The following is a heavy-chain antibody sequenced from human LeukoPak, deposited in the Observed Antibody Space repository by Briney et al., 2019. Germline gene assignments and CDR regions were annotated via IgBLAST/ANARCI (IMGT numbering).Heavy chain of an antibody. CDR1: GFTFSSYA. D-gene: IGHD6-19*01. CDR2: ISYDGSNK. CDR3: ARDPQWLTYFDY. J-gene: IGHJ4*02. Sequence: PGGSLRLSCAASGFTFSSYAMHWVRQAPGKGLEWVAVISYDGSNKYYGDSVKGRFTISRDNSKNTLYLQMNSLRAEDTAVYYCARDPQWLTYFDYWGQGTLVTVSS. V-gene: IGHV3-30-3*01.